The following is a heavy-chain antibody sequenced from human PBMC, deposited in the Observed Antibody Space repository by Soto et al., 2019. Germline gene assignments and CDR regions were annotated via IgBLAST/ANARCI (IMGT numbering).Heavy chain of an antibody. Sequence: PGGSLRLSCEASGFTFGSHTMNWVRQAPGKGLEWVSSIDGRGTRTFYADALKGRFTISRDNARNSLYLQMNSLRAEDTAVYYCTRAVQPVNLREYDYWGQGALVTVSS. V-gene: IGHV3-21*01. J-gene: IGHJ4*02. CDR2: IDGRGTRT. CDR1: GFTFGSHT. D-gene: IGHD4-17*01. CDR3: TRAVQPVNLREYDY.